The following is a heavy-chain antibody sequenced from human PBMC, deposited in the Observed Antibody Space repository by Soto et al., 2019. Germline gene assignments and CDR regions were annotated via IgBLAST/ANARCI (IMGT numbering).Heavy chain of an antibody. CDR2: IFYSGST. D-gene: IGHD2-21*01. CDR3: ARQPTTGDTELWFDL. J-gene: IGHJ5*02. Sequence: SETLSLTCNVSGGSISTSRSYWAWIRQPPGKGLEWLANIFYSGSTYYNPSLASRVTVSVDTSKNEFSLKLRSVTAADTAVYYCARQPTTGDTELWFDLWGQGTLVTVSS. CDR1: GGSISTSRSY. V-gene: IGHV4-39*01.